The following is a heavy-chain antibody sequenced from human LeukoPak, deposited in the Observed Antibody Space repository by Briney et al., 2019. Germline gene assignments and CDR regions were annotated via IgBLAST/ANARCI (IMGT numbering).Heavy chain of an antibody. D-gene: IGHD2-15*01. CDR3: ARGGASSKWLDP. V-gene: IGHV4-4*07. Sequence: SETLSLTCTVSGGSISSYYWSWIRQPAGKGLEWIGRIYNDGSTKYNPSLQSRVTMSVDTSKNHFSLKLTSVTAADTALYYCARGGASSKWLDPWGQGTLVTVSS. CDR2: IYNDGST. J-gene: IGHJ5*02. CDR1: GGSISSYY.